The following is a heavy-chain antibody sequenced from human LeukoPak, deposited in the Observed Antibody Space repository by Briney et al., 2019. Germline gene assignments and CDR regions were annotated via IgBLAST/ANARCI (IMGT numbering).Heavy chain of an antibody. J-gene: IGHJ4*02. CDR1: GFTFSSYW. CDR3: ARTTVFDH. CDR2: IKEDGSER. D-gene: IGHD4-17*01. V-gene: IGHV3-7*04. Sequence: GESLKISCAASGFTFSSYWMSWVRQAPGKGLEWVANIKEDGSERYYVDSVKGRFTISRDNAKNSLYLQMNSLRAEDTAVYYCARTTVFDHWGQGTLVTVSS.